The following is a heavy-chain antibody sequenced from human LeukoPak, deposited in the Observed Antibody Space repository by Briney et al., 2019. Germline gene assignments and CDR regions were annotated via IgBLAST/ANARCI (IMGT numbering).Heavy chain of an antibody. V-gene: IGHV3-33*01. D-gene: IGHD3-10*01. CDR3: ARAYYGSGSYYPDY. J-gene: IGHJ4*02. CDR1: GFTFSSYG. Sequence: QSGGSLRLSCAASGFTFSSYGMHWVRQAPGKGLEWVAVIWYDGSNKYYADSVKGRFTISRDNAKNSLYLQMNSLRDGDTAVYYCARAYYGSGSYYPDYWGQGTLVTVSS. CDR2: IWYDGSNK.